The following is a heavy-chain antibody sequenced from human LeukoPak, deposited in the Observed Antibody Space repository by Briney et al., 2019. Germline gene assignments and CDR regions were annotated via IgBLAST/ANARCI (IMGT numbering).Heavy chain of an antibody. CDR2: ISSSGSTI. V-gene: IGHV3-48*03. D-gene: IGHD6-19*01. CDR3: ARAWYSSGWKTWIYYYYGMDV. Sequence: GGSLRLSCAASGFTFSSYEMNWVRQAPGKGLEWVSYISSSGSTIYYADSVKGRFTIPRDNAKNSLYLQMNSLRAEDTAVYYCARAWYSSGWKTWIYYYYGMDVWGQGTTVTVSS. CDR1: GFTFSSYE. J-gene: IGHJ6*02.